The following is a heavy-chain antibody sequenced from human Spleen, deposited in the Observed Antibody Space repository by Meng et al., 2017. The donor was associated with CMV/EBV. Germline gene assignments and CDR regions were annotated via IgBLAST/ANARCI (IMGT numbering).Heavy chain of an antibody. CDR1: GFTFSDYY. CDR3: ARALRYCSSTSCYLFDAFDI. V-gene: IGHV3-11*04. D-gene: IGHD2-2*01. J-gene: IGHJ3*02. Sequence: GGSLRLSCAASGFTFSDYYMSWIRQAPGKGLEWVSYISTSDSTIYYADSVKGRFTISRDNAKNTLYLQMNSLRAEDTAVYYCARALRYCSSTSCYLFDAFDIWGQGTMVTVSS. CDR2: ISTSDSTI.